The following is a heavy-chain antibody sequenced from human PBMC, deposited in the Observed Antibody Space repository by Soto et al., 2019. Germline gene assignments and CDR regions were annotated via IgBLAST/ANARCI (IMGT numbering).Heavy chain of an antibody. Sequence: SETLSLTCTVSGGSISSGGYYWSWIRQHPGKGLEWIGYIYYSGSTYYNPSLKSRVTISVDTSKNKFSLKLSSVTAADTAVYYCVRDRTTGGMDVWGQGTTVTVSS. CDR3: VRDRTTGGMDV. CDR2: IYYSGST. V-gene: IGHV4-31*03. D-gene: IGHD4-4*01. CDR1: GGSISSGGYY. J-gene: IGHJ6*02.